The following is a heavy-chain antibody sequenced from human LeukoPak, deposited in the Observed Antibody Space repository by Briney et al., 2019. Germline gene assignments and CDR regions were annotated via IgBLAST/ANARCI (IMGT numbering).Heavy chain of an antibody. V-gene: IGHV1-69*05. CDR1: GGTFSSYA. D-gene: IGHD3-22*01. CDR2: IIPMFGTA. Sequence: GASVKVSSKASGGTFSSYAISWVRQAPGQGLEWMVGIIPMFGTANYAQKFQGRVTITTDESTSTAYMELSSLRSEDTAVYYCAREPHYYDSSGYYFSHFHAFDIWGQGTMVTVSS. J-gene: IGHJ3*02. CDR3: AREPHYYDSSGYYFSHFHAFDI.